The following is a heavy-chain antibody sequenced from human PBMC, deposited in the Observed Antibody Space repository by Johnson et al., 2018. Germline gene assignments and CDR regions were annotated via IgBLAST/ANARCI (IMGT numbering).Heavy chain of an antibody. V-gene: IGHV3-9*01. D-gene: IGHD6-19*01. CDR3: AKVGIAVAFIDAFDI. CDR1: GFTFADYA. Sequence: QPGRSLRLSCAASGFTFADYAMHWVRQVPGKGLEWVSGISWNSGSIGYADSVKGRFTISRDNAKNSLYLQMNSLRAEDTALYYCAKVGIAVAFIDAFDIWGQGTMVTVSS. J-gene: IGHJ3*02. CDR2: ISWNSGSI.